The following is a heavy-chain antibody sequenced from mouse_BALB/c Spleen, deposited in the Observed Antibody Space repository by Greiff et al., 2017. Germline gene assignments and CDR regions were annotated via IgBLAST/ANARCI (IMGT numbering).Heavy chain of an antibody. V-gene: IGHV5-17*02. J-gene: IGHJ3*01. CDR1: GFTFSSFG. D-gene: IGHD2-14*01. Sequence: DVKLVESGGGLVQPGGSRKLSCAASGFTFSSFGMHWVRQAPEKGLEWVAYISSGSSTIYYADTVKGRFTISRDNPKNTLFLQMTSLRSEDTAMYYCARNYRPTGFAYWGQGTLVTVSA. CDR3: ARNYRPTGFAY. CDR2: ISSGSSTI.